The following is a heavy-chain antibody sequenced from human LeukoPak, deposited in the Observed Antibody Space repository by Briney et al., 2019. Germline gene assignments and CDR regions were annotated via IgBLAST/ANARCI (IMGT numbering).Heavy chain of an antibody. CDR3: AREERSYDSSGYPYYFDY. Sequence: PGGSLRLSCAASGFTFSSYSMNWVRQAPGKGLEWVSSISSSSSYIYYADSVKGRFTISRDNAKNSLYLQMNSLRAEDTAVYYCAREERSYDSSGYPYYFDYWGQGTLVTVSS. J-gene: IGHJ4*02. D-gene: IGHD3-22*01. V-gene: IGHV3-21*01. CDR2: ISSSSSYI. CDR1: GFTFSSYS.